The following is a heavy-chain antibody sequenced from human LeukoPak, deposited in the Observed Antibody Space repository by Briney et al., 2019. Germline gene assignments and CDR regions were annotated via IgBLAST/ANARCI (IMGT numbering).Heavy chain of an antibody. CDR3: AKEGGNLLTGFYS. D-gene: IGHD3-9*01. Sequence: GGSLRLSCAASGFTFSSYAMSWVRQAPGKGLEWVSAISGSGGNIYHADSVKGRFTISRDNSKNTLYLQMNGLRAEDTAVYYCAKEGGNLLTGFYSWGQGTLVTVSS. CDR1: GFTFSSYA. V-gene: IGHV3-23*01. CDR2: ISGSGGNI. J-gene: IGHJ4*02.